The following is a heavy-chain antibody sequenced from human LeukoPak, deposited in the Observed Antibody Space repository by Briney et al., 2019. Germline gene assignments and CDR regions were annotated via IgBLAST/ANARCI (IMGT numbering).Heavy chain of an antibody. CDR1: RFTFSNAW. Sequence: KPGGSLRLSCVGSRFTFSNAWMSRVRQAPGKGLEWVGRIKSNVNGGTIDYAPPVKGRFIISRDDSKDTLYLHMSSLKIEDTAVYYCTTWDYVDYWGQGTLVTVSS. V-gene: IGHV3-15*01. J-gene: IGHJ4*02. D-gene: IGHD1-26*01. CDR2: IKSNVNGGTI. CDR3: TTWDYVDY.